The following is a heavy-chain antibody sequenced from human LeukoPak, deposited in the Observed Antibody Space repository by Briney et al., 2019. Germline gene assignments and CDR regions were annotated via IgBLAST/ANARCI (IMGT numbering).Heavy chain of an antibody. CDR3: VRETTVAARTYYYGMDV. CDR2: IFYSGST. D-gene: IGHD4-23*01. Sequence: SETLSLTCTVSGDSISSADYYWNWIRQPPGKGLEWIGYIFYSGSTYYNPSLKSRVTISVDTSKNQFSLKLSSVTAADTAVYYCVRETTVAARTYYYGMDVWGQGTTVTVSS. CDR1: GDSISSADYY. V-gene: IGHV4-30-4*08. J-gene: IGHJ6*02.